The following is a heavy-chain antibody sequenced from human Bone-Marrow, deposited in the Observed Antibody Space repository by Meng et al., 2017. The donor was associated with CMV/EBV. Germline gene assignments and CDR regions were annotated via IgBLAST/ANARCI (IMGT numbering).Heavy chain of an antibody. Sequence: GESLKISCAASGFTFSAYIMNWVRQAPGKGLEWVSSISSGSSYIYYADSVKGRFTISRDNAKNSLYLQMNSLRAEDTAVYYCAREQWELLGAFDFWGQGILVTVSS. CDR3: AREQWELLGAFDF. D-gene: IGHD1-26*01. CDR2: ISSGSSYI. J-gene: IGHJ4*02. CDR1: GFTFSAYI. V-gene: IGHV3-21*01.